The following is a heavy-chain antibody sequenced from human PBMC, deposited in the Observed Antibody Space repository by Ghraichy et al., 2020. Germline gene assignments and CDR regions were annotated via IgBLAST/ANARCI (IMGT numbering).Heavy chain of an antibody. J-gene: IGHJ6*02. CDR3: ARSTIFDPYAV. CDR2: INSDGSST. V-gene: IGHV3-74*01. CDR1: GFTFSSYW. D-gene: IGHD3-3*01. Sequence: GGSLRLSCAASGFTFSSYWMHWVRQAPGKGLVWVSRINSDGSSTSYADSVKGRFTISRDNAKNTLYLQMNSLRAEDTAVYYCARSTIFDPYAVWGQGTTVTVSS.